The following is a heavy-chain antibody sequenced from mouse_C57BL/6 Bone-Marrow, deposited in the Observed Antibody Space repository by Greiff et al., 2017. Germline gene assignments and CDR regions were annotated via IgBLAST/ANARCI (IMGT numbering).Heavy chain of an antibody. CDR1: GYAFTNYL. CDR3: ANYGYEWYFDV. J-gene: IGHJ1*03. Sequence: VQLQQSGAELVRPGTSVKVSCKASGYAFTNYLIEWVKQRPGQGLEWIGVINPGSGGTNYNEKFKGKATLTADKSSSTAYMQLDSLTSEDSAVYFCANYGYEWYFDVWGTGTTVTVSS. D-gene: IGHD2-2*01. CDR2: INPGSGGT. V-gene: IGHV1-54*01.